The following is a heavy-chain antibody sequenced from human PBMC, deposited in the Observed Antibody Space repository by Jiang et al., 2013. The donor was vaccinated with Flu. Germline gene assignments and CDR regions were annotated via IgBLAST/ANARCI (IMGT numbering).Heavy chain of an antibody. J-gene: IGHJ4*02. D-gene: IGHD1-7*01. CDR2: INHSGST. Sequence: LVKPSETLSLTCAVYGGSFSGYYWSWIRQPPGKGLEWIGEINHSGSTNYNPSLKSRVTISVDTSKNQFSLKLSSVTAADTAVYYCAITLDITGTTSFDYWGQGTLVTVSS. CDR1: GGSFSGYY. V-gene: IGHV4-34*01. CDR3: AITLDITGTTSFDY.